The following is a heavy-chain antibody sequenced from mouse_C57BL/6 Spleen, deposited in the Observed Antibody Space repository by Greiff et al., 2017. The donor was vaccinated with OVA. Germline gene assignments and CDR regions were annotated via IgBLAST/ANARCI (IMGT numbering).Heavy chain of an antibody. CDR3: ARGDYDGENY. CDR2: INPGSGGT. Sequence: QVQLQQSGAELVRPGTSVKVSCKASGYAFTNYLIEWVKQRPGQGLEWIGVINPGSGGTNYNEKFKGKATLTADKSSSTAYMQLSSLTSEDSAVYFCARGDYDGENYWGQGTTLTVSS. J-gene: IGHJ2*01. CDR1: GYAFTNYL. D-gene: IGHD2-4*01. V-gene: IGHV1-54*01.